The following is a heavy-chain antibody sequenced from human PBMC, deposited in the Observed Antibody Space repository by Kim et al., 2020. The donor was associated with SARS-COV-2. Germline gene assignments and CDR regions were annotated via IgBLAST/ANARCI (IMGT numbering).Heavy chain of an antibody. V-gene: IGHV3-23*01. CDR3: AKDPRYDFWCGYVFDY. CDR2: ISGSGGST. D-gene: IGHD3-3*01. J-gene: IGHJ4*02. Sequence: GGSLRLSCAASGFTFSSYAMSWVRQAPGKGLEWVSAISGSGGSTYYADSVKGRFTISRDNSKNTLYLQMNSLRAEDTAVYYCAKDPRYDFWCGYVFDYWGQGTLVTVSS. CDR1: GFTFSSYA.